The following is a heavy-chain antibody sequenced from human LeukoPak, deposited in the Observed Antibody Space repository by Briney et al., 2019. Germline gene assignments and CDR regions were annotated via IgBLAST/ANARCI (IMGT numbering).Heavy chain of an antibody. V-gene: IGHV1-18*01. CDR3: ARVYLLGIDY. CDR2: ISVYNGET. CDR1: GYDFTSYA. Sequence: ASVKVSCKASGYDFTSYAISWVRQAPGQGLEWMGWISVYNGETNYEQKFQGRVTLTTDASTSTAYMQLRSLRSDDTAVYYCARVYLLGIDYWGQGTLVTVSS. D-gene: IGHD7-27*01. J-gene: IGHJ4*02.